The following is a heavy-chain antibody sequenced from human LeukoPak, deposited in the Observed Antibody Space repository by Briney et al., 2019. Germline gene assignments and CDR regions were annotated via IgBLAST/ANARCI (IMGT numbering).Heavy chain of an antibody. CDR2: IRSKAFGCTP. D-gene: IGHD4-17*01. V-gene: IGHV3-49*04. J-gene: IGHJ4*02. CDR3: TRNTVTVHFDY. Sequence: QPGRSLRLSCSASGFTFDDYAVSWVRQAPGKGLEWVGFIRSKAFGCTPEYAASVRGRFTISRDHSKSIAYLQMNSLKTEDTAVYYCTRNTVTVHFDYWSQGTLVTVS. CDR1: GFTFDDYA.